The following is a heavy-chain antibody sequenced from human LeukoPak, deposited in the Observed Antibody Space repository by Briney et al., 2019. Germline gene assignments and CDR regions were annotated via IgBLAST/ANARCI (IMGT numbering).Heavy chain of an antibody. D-gene: IGHD5-24*01. V-gene: IGHV1-18*01. J-gene: IGHJ4*02. CDR1: GYTFSSYG. Sequence: ASVKASCKASGYTFSSYGISWVRQAPGQGLEWMGWISAYNGNTNYAQKLQGRVTMTTDTSTSTAYMELRSLRSDDTAVYYCAVEPPGIDGLVWGQGTLVTVSS. CDR3: AVEPPGIDGLV. CDR2: ISAYNGNT.